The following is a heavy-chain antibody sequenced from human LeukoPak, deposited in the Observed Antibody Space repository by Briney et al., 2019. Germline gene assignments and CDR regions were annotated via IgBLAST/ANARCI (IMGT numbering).Heavy chain of an antibody. D-gene: IGHD2-21*02. CDR1: GFTFSSYA. V-gene: IGHV3-30*01. Sequence: GRSLRLSCAASGFTFSSYATHWVRQAPGKGLEWLAVISYDGSNKYYADSVKGRFTISRDNSKTTLYLQMNSLRAEDTAVYYCARQAYCGGDCYGGYFQHWGQGTLVTVSS. CDR3: ARQAYCGGDCYGGYFQH. J-gene: IGHJ1*01. CDR2: ISYDGSNK.